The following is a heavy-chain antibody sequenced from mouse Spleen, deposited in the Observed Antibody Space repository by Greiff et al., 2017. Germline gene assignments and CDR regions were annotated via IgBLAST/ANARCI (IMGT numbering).Heavy chain of an antibody. Sequence: QVQLQQSGAELARPGASVKMSCKASGYTFPSYTMHWVKQRPGQGLEWIGYINPSSGYTKYNQKFKDKATLTADKSSSTAYMQLSSLTSEDSAVYYCARDEGGNYFDYWGQGTTLTVSS. CDR2: INPSSGYT. CDR1: GYTFPSYT. CDR3: ARDEGGNYFDY. D-gene: IGHD1-1*02. V-gene: IGHV1-4*01. J-gene: IGHJ2*01.